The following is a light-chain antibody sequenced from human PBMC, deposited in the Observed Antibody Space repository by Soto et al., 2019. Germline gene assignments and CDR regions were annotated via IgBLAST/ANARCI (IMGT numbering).Light chain of an antibody. V-gene: IGLV1-44*01. CDR1: SSNIGSNT. CDR2: SNN. J-gene: IGLJ3*02. Sequence: QSVLTQPPSASGTPGQRVTISCSGSSSNIGSNTVNWYQQLPRTAPKVLIYSNNQRPSGVPDRFSGSKSGTSASLAISGLQSEDEADYYCAAWDDSLNGWVFGGGTKLTVL. CDR3: AAWDDSLNGWV.